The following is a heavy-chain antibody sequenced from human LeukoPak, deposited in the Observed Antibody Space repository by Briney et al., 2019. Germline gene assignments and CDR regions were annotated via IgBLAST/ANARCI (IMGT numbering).Heavy chain of an antibody. Sequence: ASVKVSCKASGYTFTSYGISWVRQAPGQGLEWMGWISAYNGNTNYAQKLQGRVIMTTDTSTSTAYMELRSLRSDDTAVYYCARAPIIYGSGSYYTDYYYYMDVWGKGTTVTVSS. J-gene: IGHJ6*03. V-gene: IGHV1-18*01. D-gene: IGHD3-10*01. CDR1: GYTFTSYG. CDR2: ISAYNGNT. CDR3: ARAPIIYGSGSYYTDYYYYMDV.